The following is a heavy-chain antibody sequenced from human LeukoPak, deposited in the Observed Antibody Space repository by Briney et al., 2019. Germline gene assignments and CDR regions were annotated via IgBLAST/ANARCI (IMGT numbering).Heavy chain of an antibody. V-gene: IGHV1-2*02. CDR2: INPNSGGT. CDR3: ARGPLRFLEWLPVDY. CDR1: GYTFTGYY. J-gene: IGHJ4*02. Sequence: ASVKVSCKASGYTFTGYYMHWVQQAPGQGLEWMGWINPNSGGTNYAQKFQGRVTMTRDTSISTAYMELSRLRSDDTAVYYCARGPLRFLEWLPVDYWGQGTLVTVSS. D-gene: IGHD3-3*01.